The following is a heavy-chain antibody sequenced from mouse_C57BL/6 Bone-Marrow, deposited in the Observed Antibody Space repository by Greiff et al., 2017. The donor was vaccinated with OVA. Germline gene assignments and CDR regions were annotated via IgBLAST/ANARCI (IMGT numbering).Heavy chain of an antibody. V-gene: IGHV14-4*01. D-gene: IGHD2-5*01. CDR1: GFNIKDAY. J-gene: IGHJ4*01. CDR2: IDPENGDT. CDR3: AIRYSSNPYAKVY. Sequence: EVQLQESGAELVRPGASVKLSCTASGFNIKDAYMHWVKQRPEQGLEWIGWIDPENGDTEYASKFQGKATITADTSSNTAYLQLSSLTSEDTAVYYCAIRYSSNPYAKVYWGQGTSVTVSS.